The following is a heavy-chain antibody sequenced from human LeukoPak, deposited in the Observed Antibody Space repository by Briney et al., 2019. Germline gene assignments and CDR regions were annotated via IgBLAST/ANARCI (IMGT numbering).Heavy chain of an antibody. J-gene: IGHJ4*02. Sequence: SETLSLTCTVSGGSISSSSYYWGWIRQPPGKGLDWTGRICYSGSTYYNPSLNSRVTISVDTSKNQFSLKLSSVTAADTAVYYCARRGYCSSTSCYAYFDYWGQGTLVTVSS. CDR2: ICYSGST. V-gene: IGHV4-39*01. CDR3: ARRGYCSSTSCYAYFDY. D-gene: IGHD2-2*01. CDR1: GGSISSSSYY.